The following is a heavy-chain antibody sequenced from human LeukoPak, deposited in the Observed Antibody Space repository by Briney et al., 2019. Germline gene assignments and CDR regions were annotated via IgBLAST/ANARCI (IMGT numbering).Heavy chain of an antibody. V-gene: IGHV3-21*04. CDR1: GFTFSSYS. D-gene: IGHD2-8*01. J-gene: IGHJ4*02. CDR3: AKGASRPQIGYCTNGVCQNFDY. CDR2: ISSSSSYI. Sequence: GGSLRLSCAASGFTFSSYSMNWVCQAPGKGLEWVSSISSSSSYIYYADSVKGRFTISRDNAKNSLYLQMNSLRAEDTAVYYCAKGASRPQIGYCTNGVCQNFDYWGQGTLVTVSS.